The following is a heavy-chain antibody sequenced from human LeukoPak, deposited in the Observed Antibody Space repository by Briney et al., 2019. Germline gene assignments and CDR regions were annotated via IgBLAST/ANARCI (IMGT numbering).Heavy chain of an antibody. V-gene: IGHV3-43*02. D-gene: IGHD2-8*02. CDR2: ISGDGGST. J-gene: IGHJ5*01. CDR1: GFSFDDYA. Sequence: GGSLRLSCAAPGFSFDDYAIHGVRQAPGTGPEWVSLISGDGGSTFYADSVKGRFTISRDNSKGSLYLQMSSLRSEDTALYYCARESDSTGWYDSWGQGTLVTVSS. CDR3: ARESDSTGWYDS.